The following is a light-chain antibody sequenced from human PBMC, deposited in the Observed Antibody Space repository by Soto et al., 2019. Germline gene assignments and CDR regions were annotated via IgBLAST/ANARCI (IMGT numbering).Light chain of an antibody. Sequence: IQLTQSPSSLSASVGDRVTITCRASQGINSYLAWYQQKPGKAPKLLIYAASTLQSGVPSRFSGSGSGTDLTLTISSLQPEDFATYYCQQLNSYPPFTFGPGTKVDIK. J-gene: IGKJ3*01. CDR3: QQLNSYPPFT. CDR1: QGINSY. V-gene: IGKV1-9*01. CDR2: AAS.